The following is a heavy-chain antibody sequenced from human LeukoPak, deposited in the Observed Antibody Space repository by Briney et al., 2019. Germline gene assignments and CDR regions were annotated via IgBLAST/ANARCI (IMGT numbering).Heavy chain of an antibody. V-gene: IGHV3-23*01. J-gene: IGHJ4*02. D-gene: IGHD2-2*01. CDR2: ISGSGGST. CDR3: AKDEGYCSSTSCPPHYYFDY. Sequence: GGSLRLSCAASGFTFSSYAMSWVRQAPGKGLGWVSAISGSGGSTYYADSVKGRFTISRDNSKNTLYLQMNSLRAEDTAVYYCAKDEGYCSSTSCPPHYYFDYWGQGTLVTGSS. CDR1: GFTFSSYA.